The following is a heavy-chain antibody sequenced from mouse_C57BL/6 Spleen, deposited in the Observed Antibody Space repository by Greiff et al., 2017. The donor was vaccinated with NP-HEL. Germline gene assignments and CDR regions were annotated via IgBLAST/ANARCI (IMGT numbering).Heavy chain of an antibody. CDR3: TRTSSGYSFAY. D-gene: IGHD3-2*02. J-gene: IGHJ3*01. V-gene: IGHV1-15*01. CDR2: IDPETGGT. Sequence: VKLVESGAELVRPGASVTLSCKASGYTFTDYEMHWVKQTPVHGLEWIGAIDPETGGTAYNQKFKGKAILTADKSSSTAYMELRSLTSEDSAVYYCTRTSSGYSFAYWGQGTLVTVSA. CDR1: GYTFTDYE.